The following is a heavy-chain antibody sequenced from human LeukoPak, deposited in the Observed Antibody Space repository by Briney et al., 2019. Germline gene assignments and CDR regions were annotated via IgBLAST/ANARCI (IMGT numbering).Heavy chain of an antibody. V-gene: IGHV3-53*01. Sequence: GGSLRLSCAASGFTVSSTYMSWVRQAPGKGLEWVSVLYSGGTTYYADPVKGRFTISRDNSKNTLYLQMNSLRAGDTAVYYCAKKGPEAVIRAFDYWGQGTLVTVSS. CDR2: LYSGGTT. J-gene: IGHJ4*02. CDR1: GFTVSSTY. CDR3: AKKGPEAVIRAFDY. D-gene: IGHD1-14*01.